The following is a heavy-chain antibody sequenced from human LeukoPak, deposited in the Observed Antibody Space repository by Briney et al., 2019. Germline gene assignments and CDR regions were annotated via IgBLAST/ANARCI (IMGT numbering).Heavy chain of an antibody. D-gene: IGHD4-23*01. Sequence: ASVKVSCKASGYTFTGYYMHWVRQAPGQGLGWMGWINPKSGDTNYEQKFQGRVTMTRDTSVSTAYMELSGLRSDDTAMYYCARVYYGGKTPSPGGHWGQGTLVTVSS. CDR1: GYTFTGYY. J-gene: IGHJ4*02. CDR3: ARVYYGGKTPSPGGH. CDR2: INPKSGDT. V-gene: IGHV1-2*02.